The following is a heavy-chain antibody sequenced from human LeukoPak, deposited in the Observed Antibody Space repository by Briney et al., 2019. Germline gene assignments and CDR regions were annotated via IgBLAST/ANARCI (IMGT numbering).Heavy chain of an antibody. J-gene: IGHJ4*02. CDR3: AKDSKAVTGTGNIDY. CDR1: GFTVSSNY. Sequence: GGSLRLSCAASGFTVSSNYMSWVRQAPGKGLEWVSVMYSGGDTYYADSVKGRFTISRDNFKNTLYLQMNNLRAEDTAVYYCAKDSKAVTGTGNIDYWGQGTLVTVSS. D-gene: IGHD6-19*01. V-gene: IGHV3-53*01. CDR2: MYSGGDT.